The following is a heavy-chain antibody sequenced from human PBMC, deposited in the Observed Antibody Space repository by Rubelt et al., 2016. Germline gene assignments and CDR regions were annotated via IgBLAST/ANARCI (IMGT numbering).Heavy chain of an antibody. V-gene: IGHV4-34*01. CDR2: INHSGST. Sequence: QVQLQQWGAGLLKPSETLSLTCAVYGGSFSGYYWSWIRQPPGKGLEWIGEINHSGSTNYNPSSKRRFTVSLDTSKNQVSRKLSSVTAADTAVYDCARTSVADRDDYWGRGTLVTVSS. J-gene: IGHJ4*02. CDR1: GGSFSGYY. CDR3: ARTSVADRDDY. D-gene: IGHD6-19*01.